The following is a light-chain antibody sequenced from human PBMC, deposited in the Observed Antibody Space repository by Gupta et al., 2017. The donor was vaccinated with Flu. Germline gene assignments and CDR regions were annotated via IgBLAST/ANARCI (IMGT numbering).Light chain of an antibody. V-gene: IGLV1-40*01. CDR3: QSYDNSRSGSKG. Sequence: QSVLTQPPSVSGAPGQRVTISCTGGRSNIGAGYDVHWYQQIPGTAPKVAIYGNKNRPSGGPDRVSCSKSVTSASLVIAGLQAEDEADYYCQSYDNSRSGSKGFGGGTKLTVL. CDR1: RSNIGAGYD. CDR2: GNK. J-gene: IGLJ3*02.